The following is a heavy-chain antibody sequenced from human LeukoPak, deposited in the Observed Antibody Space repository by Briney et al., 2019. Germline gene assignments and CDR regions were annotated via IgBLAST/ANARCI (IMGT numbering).Heavy chain of an antibody. CDR1: GGTLSSYA. D-gene: IGHD3-22*01. J-gene: IGHJ3*02. Sequence: SVKVSCKASGGTLSSYAISWVRQAPGQGLEWMGGIIPIFGTANYAQKFQGRVTITADESTSTAYMELSSLRSEDTAVYYCARAMGYYYDSSGSLLDIWGQGTMVTVSS. CDR2: IIPIFGTA. V-gene: IGHV1-69*13. CDR3: ARAMGYYYDSSGSLLDI.